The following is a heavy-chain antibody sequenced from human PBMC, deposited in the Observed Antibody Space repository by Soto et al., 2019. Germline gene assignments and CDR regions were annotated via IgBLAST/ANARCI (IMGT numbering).Heavy chain of an antibody. CDR3: ARAYSPQSVIQLWVPGYYYYGMDV. J-gene: IGHJ6*02. CDR1: GGSISSGDYY. Sequence: SETLSLTCTVSGGSISSGDYYWSWIRQPPGKGWEWIGNIYYSGSTYYNPSLKSRVTISVDTSKNQFSLKLSSVTAADTAVYYCARAYSPQSVIQLWVPGYYYYGMDVWGQGTTVTVSS. CDR2: IYYSGST. V-gene: IGHV4-30-4*01. D-gene: IGHD5-18*01.